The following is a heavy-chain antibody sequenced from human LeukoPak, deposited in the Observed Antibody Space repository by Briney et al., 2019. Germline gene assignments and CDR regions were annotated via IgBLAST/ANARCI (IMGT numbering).Heavy chain of an antibody. CDR2: IYYSGST. CDR1: GDSINSYY. CDR3: ARLTKRNDPFAI. Sequence: PETLSLTCSVSGDSINSYYWGWIRQPPGKGLEWIGYIYYSGSTNYNPSLKSRLTISVDTSKNQFSLKLSSVTAADTAVYYCARLTKRNDPFAIWGQGTMVTVSS. J-gene: IGHJ3*02. D-gene: IGHD1-14*01. V-gene: IGHV4-59*01.